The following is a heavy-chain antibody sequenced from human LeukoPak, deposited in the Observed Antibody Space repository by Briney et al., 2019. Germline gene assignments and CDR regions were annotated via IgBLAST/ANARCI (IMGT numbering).Heavy chain of an antibody. CDR3: ARRWGNIVGVTYEY. V-gene: IGHV4-39*01. CDR1: GSSITSVSRY. Sequence: SETLSLTCTISGSSITSVSRYWGWIRQPPGKGLEWIGDIYYTGSTYYSPSLRSRVTMSVHTSENQFSLRLNSVTAVDTAVYYCARRWGNIVGVTYEYWGQGTLVTVSS. J-gene: IGHJ4*02. D-gene: IGHD3-16*01. CDR2: IYYTGST.